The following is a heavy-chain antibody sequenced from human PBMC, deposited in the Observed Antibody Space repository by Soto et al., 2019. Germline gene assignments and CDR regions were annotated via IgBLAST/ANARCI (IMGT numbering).Heavy chain of an antibody. CDR2: INHSGST. CDR3: ARDRATDYYYYYYGMDV. J-gene: IGHJ6*02. CDR1: GGSFSGYY. Sequence: TSETLSLTCAVYGGSFSGYYWSWIRQPPGKGLEWIGEINHSGSTNYNPSLKSRVTISVDTSKNQFSLKLSSVTAADTAVYYCARDRATDYYYYYYGMDVWGQGTTVTVSS. V-gene: IGHV4-34*01. D-gene: IGHD5-12*01.